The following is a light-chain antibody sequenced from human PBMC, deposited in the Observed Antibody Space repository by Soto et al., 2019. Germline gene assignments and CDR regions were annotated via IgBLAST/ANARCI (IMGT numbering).Light chain of an antibody. CDR1: ESVSRN. J-gene: IGKJ1*01. V-gene: IGKV3-20*01. CDR2: DAS. Sequence: IVMTQSPATLSLSPGEKATLSCRASESVSRNLAWYQQKPGQAPRLLIYDASSRATGIPDRFSGSGSGTVFTLTINILEPDDFAVYYCHQYGNSPQTFGQGTKVDI. CDR3: HQYGNSPQT.